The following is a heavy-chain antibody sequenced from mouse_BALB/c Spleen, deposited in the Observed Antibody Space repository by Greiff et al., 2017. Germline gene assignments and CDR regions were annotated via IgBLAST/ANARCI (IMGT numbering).Heavy chain of an antibody. V-gene: IGHV1-87*01. J-gene: IGHJ2*01. CDR3: AREGYFDY. CDR2: IYPGDGDT. Sequence: QVQLQQSGAELARPGASVKLSCKASVYTFTSYWMQWVKQRPGQGLEWIGAIYPGDGDTRYTQKFKGKATLTADKSSSTAYMQLSSLASEDSAVYYCAREGYFDYWGQGTTLTVSS. CDR1: VYTFTSYW.